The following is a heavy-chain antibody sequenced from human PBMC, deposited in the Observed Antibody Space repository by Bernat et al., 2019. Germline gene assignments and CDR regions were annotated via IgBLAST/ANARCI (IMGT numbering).Heavy chain of an antibody. CDR2: IKSKTDGGTT. Sequence: EVQLVESGGGLVKPGGSLRLSCAASVFTFSNAWMSWVRQAPGKGLEWVGRIKSKTDGGTTDYSAPVKGRFTISRDNTKNTLYLKMNSLKTEDTAVYYCTDSDLSDCSSSSCNTAVRCYYGMDVWGQGTTVTVSS. CDR3: TDSDLSDCSSSSCNTAVRCYYGMDV. V-gene: IGHV3-15*01. D-gene: IGHD2-2*01. J-gene: IGHJ6*02. CDR1: VFTFSNAW.